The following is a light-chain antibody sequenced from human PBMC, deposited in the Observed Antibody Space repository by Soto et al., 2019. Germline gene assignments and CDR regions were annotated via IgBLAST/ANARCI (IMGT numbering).Light chain of an antibody. CDR2: EVN. CDR3: SSFTSSSTLYV. CDR1: SSDVGGYKY. Sequence: QSVLTRPASVSGSPGQSITISCTGTSSDVGGYKYVSWYQQHPGKAPKLMIYEVNNRPSGVSNRFSGSKSGNTASLTVSGLQAEDEADYYCSSFTSSSTLYVFXTGTNVTVL. J-gene: IGLJ1*01. V-gene: IGLV2-14*01.